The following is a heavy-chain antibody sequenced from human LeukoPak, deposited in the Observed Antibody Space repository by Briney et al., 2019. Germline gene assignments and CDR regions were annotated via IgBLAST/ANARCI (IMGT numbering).Heavy chain of an antibody. CDR1: GYTLTELS. Sequence: ASVTVSCKVSGYTLTELSMHWVRQAPGKGLEWMGGFDPEDGETIYAQRFQGRVTMTEDTSTDTAYMELSSLRSEDTAVYYCARGDSSGWYRTAFDYWGQGTLVTVSS. CDR2: FDPEDGET. D-gene: IGHD6-19*01. V-gene: IGHV1-24*01. CDR3: ARGDSSGWYRTAFDY. J-gene: IGHJ4*02.